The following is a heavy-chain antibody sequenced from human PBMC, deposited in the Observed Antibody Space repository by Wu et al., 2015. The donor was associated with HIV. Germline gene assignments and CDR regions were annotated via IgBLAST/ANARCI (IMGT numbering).Heavy chain of an antibody. CDR2: INPSGGST. J-gene: IGHJ4*02. D-gene: IGHD1-26*01. CDR3: ARDLGGSPPEYYFDY. V-gene: IGHV1-46*01. Sequence: QVQLVQSGAEVKKPGASVKVSCKASGYTFTSYGISWVRQAPGQGLEWMGIINPSGGSTSYAQKFQGRVTMTRDTSTSTVYMELSSLRSEDTAAYYCARDLGGSPPEYYFDYWGQGTLVTVSS. CDR1: GYTFTSYG.